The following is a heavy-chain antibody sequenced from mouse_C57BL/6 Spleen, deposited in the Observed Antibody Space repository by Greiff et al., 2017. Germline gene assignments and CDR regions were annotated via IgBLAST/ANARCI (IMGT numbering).Heavy chain of an antibody. CDR1: GYAFSSSW. V-gene: IGHV1-82*01. CDR3: AREGDSSGYPYYFDY. Sequence: QVQLKESGPELVKPGASVKISCKASGYAFSSSWMNWVKQRPGKGLEWIGRIYPGDGDTNYNGKFKGKATLTADKSSSTAYMQLSSLTSEDSAVYFCAREGDSSGYPYYFDYWGQGTTLTVSS. J-gene: IGHJ2*01. D-gene: IGHD3-2*02. CDR2: IYPGDGDT.